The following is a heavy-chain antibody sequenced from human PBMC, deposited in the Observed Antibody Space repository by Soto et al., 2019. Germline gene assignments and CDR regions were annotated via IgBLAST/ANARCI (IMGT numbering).Heavy chain of an antibody. CDR2: INHSGST. V-gene: IGHV4-34*01. D-gene: IGHD6-13*01. CDR3: ARGVGSSWSNKPYYFDY. Sequence: ASETLSLTCAVYGGSFIGYCWSWIRQPPGKGLEWIGEINHSGSTNYNPSLKSRVTISVDTSKNQFSLKLSSVTAADTAVYYCARGVGSSWSNKPYYFDYWGQGTLLTVSS. CDR1: GGSFIGYC. J-gene: IGHJ4*02.